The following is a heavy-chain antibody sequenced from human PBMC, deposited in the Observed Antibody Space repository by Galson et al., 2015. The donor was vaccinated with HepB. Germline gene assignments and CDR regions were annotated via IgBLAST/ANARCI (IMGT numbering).Heavy chain of an antibody. V-gene: IGHV3-30-3*01. CDR3: ARSHYLTGTTGVVDY. CDR1: GFPFISYA. J-gene: IGHJ4*02. D-gene: IGHD1/OR15-1a*01. Sequence: LRLSCAAYGFPFISYAMPWVRQAPGKGLEWVAVISYDGTNKYYADPVRVRFTISRDNSKNTLYLQMNSLRNEETAVYYCARSHYLTGTTGVVDYWDQGTLVTV. CDR2: ISYDGTNK.